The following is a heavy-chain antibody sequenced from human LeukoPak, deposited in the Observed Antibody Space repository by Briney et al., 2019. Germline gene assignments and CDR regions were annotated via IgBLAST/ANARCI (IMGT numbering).Heavy chain of an antibody. D-gene: IGHD6-13*01. J-gene: IGHJ4*02. CDR1: GFSFSSYA. CDR3: ANEGIAAAGADY. V-gene: IGHV3-23*01. Sequence: GGSLRLSCAASGFSFSSYAMNWVRQAPGKGLEWVSAITGTGGSTYYADSVRGRFTISRDNSKNTLYLQMNSLRAEDTAVYYCANEGIAAAGADYWGQGTLVTVSS. CDR2: ITGTGGST.